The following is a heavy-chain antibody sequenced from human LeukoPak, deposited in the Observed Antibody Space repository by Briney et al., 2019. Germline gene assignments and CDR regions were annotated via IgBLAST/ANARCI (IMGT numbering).Heavy chain of an antibody. CDR2: ISYDGSNK. D-gene: IGHD1-26*01. V-gene: IGHV3-30*18. CDR3: GKRIGSGSRLFIDY. CDR1: AFCFVSYG. J-gene: IGHJ4*02. Sequence: GGSLRLSCRAYAFCFVSYGMHWLRQAPGKGLEWVATISYDGSNKYYADSVKGRFTISRDNAKTTLYLQMNMISPMSEDVYFCGKRIGSGSRLFIDYWGQGTLVTVSS.